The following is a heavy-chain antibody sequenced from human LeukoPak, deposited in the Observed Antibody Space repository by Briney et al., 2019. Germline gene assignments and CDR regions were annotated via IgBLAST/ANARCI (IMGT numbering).Heavy chain of an antibody. D-gene: IGHD5-18*01. CDR3: ARCRYGYGYNYYYYMDV. CDR2: IYHSGST. V-gene: IGHV4-38-2*02. CDR1: GYSISGGYY. J-gene: IGHJ6*03. Sequence: SETLSLTCTVSGYSISGGYYWGWIRQPPGKGLEGFGSIYHSGSTYYNPSLKSRVTISVDTAKNQFSLKLSSVTAADTAVYYCARCRYGYGYNYYYYMDVWGKGTTVTVSS.